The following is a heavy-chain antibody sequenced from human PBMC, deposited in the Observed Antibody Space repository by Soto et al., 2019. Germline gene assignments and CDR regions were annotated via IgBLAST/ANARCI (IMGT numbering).Heavy chain of an antibody. J-gene: IGHJ4*02. D-gene: IGHD6-19*01. CDR3: ARVGIAGAGTNYFDY. V-gene: IGHV1-3*01. CDR2: INAGNGNT. Sequence: ASVKVSCKASGYTFTSYAMHWVRQAPGQRLEWMGWINAGNGNTKYSQKYQGRVTITRDTSASTAYMELSILRSEDTGVYYCARVGIAGAGTNYFDYWGQGSLLDVPS. CDR1: GYTFTSYA.